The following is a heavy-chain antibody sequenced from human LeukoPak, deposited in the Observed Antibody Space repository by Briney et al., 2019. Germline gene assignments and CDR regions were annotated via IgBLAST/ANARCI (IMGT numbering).Heavy chain of an antibody. D-gene: IGHD3-10*01. CDR1: GFTFSSYA. CDR2: ISGSGGST. V-gene: IGHV3-23*01. Sequence: GGSLRLSCAASGFTFSSYAMSWVRQAPGKGLEWVSAISGSGGSTYYADSVKGRFTISRDNSKNTLYLQMNSLRAEDTAVYYCAKATRTLYGPVYYGMDVWGQGTTVTVSS. CDR3: AKATRTLYGPVYYGMDV. J-gene: IGHJ6*02.